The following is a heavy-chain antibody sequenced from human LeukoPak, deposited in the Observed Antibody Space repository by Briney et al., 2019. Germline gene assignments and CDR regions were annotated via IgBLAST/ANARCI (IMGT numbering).Heavy chain of an antibody. CDR1: GFTFSSYG. J-gene: IGHJ4*02. CDR3: ASMAVGSRGIAVAGTFDY. Sequence: GGSLRLSCAASGFTFSSYGMHWVRQAPGKGLEWVAVIRYDGSNKYYADSVKGRFTISRDNSKNTLYLQMNSLRAEDTAVYYCASMAVGSRGIAVAGTFDYWGQGTLVTVSS. V-gene: IGHV3-33*01. D-gene: IGHD6-19*01. CDR2: IRYDGSNK.